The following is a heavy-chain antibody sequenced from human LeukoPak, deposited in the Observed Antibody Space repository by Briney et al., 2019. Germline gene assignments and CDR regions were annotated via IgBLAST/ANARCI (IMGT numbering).Heavy chain of an antibody. Sequence: HAGGSLRLSCVGSGFAYDHCSMNWVRQAPGKGLEWLSYITGDNKACYADSLKGRFVISRDNAKNSVYLQMNSLSVEDTAVYYCVRGGVADGNYFGDWGQGTVVTVSS. D-gene: IGHD3-10*01. J-gene: IGHJ4*02. CDR1: GFAYDHCS. CDR2: ITGDNKA. CDR3: VRGGVADGNYFGD. V-gene: IGHV3-48*01.